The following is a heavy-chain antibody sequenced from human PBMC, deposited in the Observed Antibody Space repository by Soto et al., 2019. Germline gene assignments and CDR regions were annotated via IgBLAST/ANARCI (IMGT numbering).Heavy chain of an antibody. Sequence: EVQLLESGGGLVQPGGSLRLSCAASGFTFSSYAMSWVRQAPGKGLEWVSAISGSGGSTYYADSVKGRFTISRDNSKNTLDLQMNSLRAEDTAVYYCAKDRGSQVYYDFWSGYHPDAFDIWGQGTMVTVSS. CDR2: ISGSGGST. CDR1: GFTFSSYA. CDR3: AKDRGSQVYYDFWSGYHPDAFDI. D-gene: IGHD3-3*01. V-gene: IGHV3-23*01. J-gene: IGHJ3*02.